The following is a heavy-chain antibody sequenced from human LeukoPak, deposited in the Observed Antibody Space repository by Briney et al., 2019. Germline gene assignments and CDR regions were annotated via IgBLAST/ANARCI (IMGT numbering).Heavy chain of an antibody. CDR3: ARLPSDSSSWYQDY. CDR2: IYYSGST. J-gene: IGHJ4*02. Sequence: SETLSLTCTVSGGSTSSSSYYWGWIRQPPGKGLEWIGSIYYSGSTYYNPSLKSRVTISVDTSKNQFSLKLSSVTAADTAVYYCARLPSDSSSWYQDYWGQGTLVTVSS. D-gene: IGHD6-13*01. V-gene: IGHV4-39*01. CDR1: GGSTSSSSYY.